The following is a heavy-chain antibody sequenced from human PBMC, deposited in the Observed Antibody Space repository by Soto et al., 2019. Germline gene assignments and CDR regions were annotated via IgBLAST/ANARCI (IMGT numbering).Heavy chain of an antibody. D-gene: IGHD1-26*01. V-gene: IGHV3-21*01. Sequence: GGSLRLSCAASGFTFSSYSMNWVRQAPGKGLEWVSSISSSSSYIYYADSVKGRFTISRDNAKNSLYLQMNSLSAEDTAVYYCARGREEEGGPAYYGYYYMDVWGKGTTVTVSS. CDR1: GFTFSSYS. CDR3: ARGREEEGGPAYYGYYYMDV. CDR2: ISSSSSYI. J-gene: IGHJ6*03.